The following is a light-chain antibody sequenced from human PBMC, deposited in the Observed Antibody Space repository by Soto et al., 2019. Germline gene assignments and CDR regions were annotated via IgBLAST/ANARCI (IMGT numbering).Light chain of an antibody. Sequence: EIVFTHCPDTRSFSPWERASLSFVSSQSVSSYLAWYQQKPGQAPRLRIYDASKRATGIPARFSGSGFGTDFTLTISSLEPEDFAVYDCQQRSNWPPITFGQGTRLEI. CDR3: QQRSNWPPIT. CDR2: DAS. J-gene: IGKJ5*01. CDR1: QSVSSY. V-gene: IGKV3-11*01.